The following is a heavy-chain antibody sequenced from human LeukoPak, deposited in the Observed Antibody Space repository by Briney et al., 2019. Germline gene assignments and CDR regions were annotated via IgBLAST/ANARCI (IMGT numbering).Heavy chain of an antibody. V-gene: IGHV3-30*18. CDR3: AKAAYCTSTSCHFSGYAQRPLDS. CDR1: GFTFNTYS. D-gene: IGHD2-2*01. Sequence: GGSLRLSCVASGFTFNTYSMHWVRQAPGKGLEWVAGISKDGSSKDYADSVKGRFTNSRDNSKNTMYLQMNSLRVEDTAVYYCAKAAYCTSTSCHFSGYAQRPLDSWGQGTLVTDSS. CDR2: ISKDGSSK. J-gene: IGHJ5*01.